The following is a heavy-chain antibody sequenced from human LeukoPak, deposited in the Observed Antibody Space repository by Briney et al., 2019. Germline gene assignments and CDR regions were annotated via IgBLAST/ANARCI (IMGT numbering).Heavy chain of an antibody. D-gene: IGHD6-13*01. CDR1: GYTFTSYG. V-gene: IGHV1-18*01. CDR3: ARVYSNLAAAGTTQFDY. J-gene: IGHJ4*02. Sequence: ASVKVSCKASGYTFTSYGISWVRQAPGQGLEWMGWISAYNGNTNYAQKLQGRVTVTTDTSTSTAYMELRSLRSDDTAVYYCARVYSNLAAAGTTQFDYWGQGTLVTVSS. CDR2: ISAYNGNT.